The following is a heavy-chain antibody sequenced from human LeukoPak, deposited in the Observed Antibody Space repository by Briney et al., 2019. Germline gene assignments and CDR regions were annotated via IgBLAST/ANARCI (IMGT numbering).Heavy chain of an antibody. Sequence: QPGGTLRLSCAASGFTFTSYGMSWVRQAPGKGLEWVSGISGSGGSTYYADSVKGRFTISRDNSKNTLYLQMNSLRAEDTAVYYCAKDVWGDYEYFDYWGQGTLVTVSS. D-gene: IGHD4-17*01. CDR3: AKDVWGDYEYFDY. J-gene: IGHJ4*02. CDR2: ISGSGGST. V-gene: IGHV3-23*01. CDR1: GFTFTSYG.